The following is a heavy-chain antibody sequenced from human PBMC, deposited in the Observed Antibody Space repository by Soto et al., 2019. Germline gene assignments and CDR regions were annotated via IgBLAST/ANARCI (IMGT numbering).Heavy chain of an antibody. V-gene: IGHV4-39*01. CDR2: MYYSVTT. Sequence: PSETLSLTCTVSGGSISTSSYYWGWVRQPAGKGLDWIGNMYYSVTTYYNPSLKSRVTISVDTSKNQFYLKLNSVTDAHTAVYYCAIFVVPDSRHTAFEFWGPGTLVTVSS. CDR1: GGSISTSSYY. CDR3: AIFVVPDSRHTAFEF. J-gene: IGHJ4*02. D-gene: IGHD2-21*02.